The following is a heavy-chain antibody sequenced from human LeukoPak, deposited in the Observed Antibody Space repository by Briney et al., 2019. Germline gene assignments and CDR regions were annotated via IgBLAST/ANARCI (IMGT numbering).Heavy chain of an antibody. CDR3: AKDPRYCSGSSCYSDY. CDR1: GFTFSSYS. Sequence: GGSLRLSCAASGFTFSSYSMNWVRQAPGKGLEWVSSISSSSSYIYYADSVKGRLTISRDNSKNTLYLQMNSLRAEDTAVYYCAKDPRYCSGSSCYSDYWGQGTLVTVSS. V-gene: IGHV3-21*04. CDR2: ISSSSSYI. D-gene: IGHD2-15*01. J-gene: IGHJ4*02.